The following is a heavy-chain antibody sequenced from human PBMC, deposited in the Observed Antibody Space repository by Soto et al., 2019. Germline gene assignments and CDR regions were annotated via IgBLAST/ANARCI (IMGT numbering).Heavy chain of an antibody. CDR1: GGTFSSDA. J-gene: IGHJ5*02. V-gene: IGHV1-69*13. Sequence: SVKVSCKASGGTFSSDAISWVRQAPGQGLEWMGGIIPIFGTANYAQKFQGRVTSTADESTSTAYMELSSLRSEDTAVYYCARGSDSSSWYPWFDPWGQGTLVTVSS. CDR2: IIPIFGTA. D-gene: IGHD6-13*01. CDR3: ARGSDSSSWYPWFDP.